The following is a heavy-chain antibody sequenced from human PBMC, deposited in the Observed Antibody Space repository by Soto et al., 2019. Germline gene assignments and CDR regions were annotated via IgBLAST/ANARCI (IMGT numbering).Heavy chain of an antibody. D-gene: IGHD3-3*01. CDR2: VYYAGNT. Sequence: SETLSLTCTVSGGSIRTSSYYWGWIRQPPGESLEWIGNVYYAGNTYNNPSLKSRVTISIDTSKNEFSLKLNSVTAADTAVYYCVRLSTWSGYYVYHHFYMDVWGKGTTVTVSS. CDR1: GGSIRTSSYY. J-gene: IGHJ6*03. V-gene: IGHV4-39*01. CDR3: VRLSTWSGYYVYHHFYMDV.